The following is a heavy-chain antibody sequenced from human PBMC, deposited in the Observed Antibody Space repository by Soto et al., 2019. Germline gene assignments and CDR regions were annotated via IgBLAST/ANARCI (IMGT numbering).Heavy chain of an antibody. CDR1: GFTFSSYG. V-gene: IGHV3-30*18. CDR3: AKDFLSLEVTPGINWFDP. D-gene: IGHD5-18*01. Sequence: GGSLRLSCAASGFTFSSYGMHWVRQAPGKGLEWVAVISYDGSNKYYADSVKGRFTISRDNSKNTLYLQMNSLRAEDTAVYYCAKDFLSLEVTPGINWFDPWGHGTLVTVSS. J-gene: IGHJ5*02. CDR2: ISYDGSNK.